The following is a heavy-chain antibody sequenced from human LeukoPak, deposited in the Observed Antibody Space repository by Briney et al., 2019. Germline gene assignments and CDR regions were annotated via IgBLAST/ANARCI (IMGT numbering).Heavy chain of an antibody. CDR3: AKLERRVVVAASGY. V-gene: IGHV3-23*01. D-gene: IGHD2-15*01. Sequence: GGSLRLSCAASGFTLSSYAMSWVRQAPGKGLEWVSAISGSGGSTYYADSVKGRFTISRDNSKNTLYLQMNSLRAEDTAVYYCAKLERRVVVAASGYWGQGTLVTVSS. CDR1: GFTLSSYA. J-gene: IGHJ4*02. CDR2: ISGSGGST.